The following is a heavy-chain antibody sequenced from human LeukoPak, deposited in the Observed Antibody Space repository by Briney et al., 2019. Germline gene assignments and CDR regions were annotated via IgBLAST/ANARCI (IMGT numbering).Heavy chain of an antibody. J-gene: IGHJ5*02. CDR2: IYHSGST. Sequence: NASETLSLTCAVSGYSISSGYYWGWIRQPPGKGLEWIGSIYHSGSTYYNPSLKSRVTISVDTSKNQFSLKLSSVTTADTAVYYCARDIVVVPAVTYNWFDPWGQGTLVTVSS. CDR1: GYSISSGYY. D-gene: IGHD2-2*01. CDR3: ARDIVVVPAVTYNWFDP. V-gene: IGHV4-38-2*02.